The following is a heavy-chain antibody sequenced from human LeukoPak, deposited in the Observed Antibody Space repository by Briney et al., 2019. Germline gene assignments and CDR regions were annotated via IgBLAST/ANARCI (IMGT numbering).Heavy chain of an antibody. V-gene: IGHV4-4*07. CDR3: ARAVEGIVAAPVYFDY. CDR1: GGSISSYY. Sequence: SETLSLTCTVSGGSISSYYWSWIRQPAGKGLEWIGRIYTSGSTNYNPSLKSRVTMSVDTSKNQFFLKLSSVTAADTAVYYCARAVEGIVAAPVYFDYWGQGTLVTVSS. CDR2: IYTSGST. D-gene: IGHD6-13*01. J-gene: IGHJ4*02.